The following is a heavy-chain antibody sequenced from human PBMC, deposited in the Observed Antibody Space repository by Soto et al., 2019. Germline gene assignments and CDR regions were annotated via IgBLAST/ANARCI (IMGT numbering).Heavy chain of an antibody. CDR1: GGSISSGDYY. CDR2: IYYSGST. CDR3: ARGDAVVGPWDNWFDP. Sequence: QVRLQESGPGLVKPSQTLSLTCAVSGGSISSGDYYWTWLRQPPGKGLEWIGYIYYSGSTYYNPSLTSRVTLSVDTSKNHFSLKLSSVAAADTAVYYCARGDAVVGPWDNWFDPWGQGTLVTVSS. V-gene: IGHV4-30-4*01. J-gene: IGHJ5*02. D-gene: IGHD1-26*01.